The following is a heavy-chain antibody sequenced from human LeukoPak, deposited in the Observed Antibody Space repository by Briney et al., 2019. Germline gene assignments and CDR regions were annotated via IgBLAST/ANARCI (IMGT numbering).Heavy chain of an antibody. CDR2: ISGSGDIT. CDR3: ARGAGSGNYYYYYYMDV. J-gene: IGHJ6*03. V-gene: IGHV3-23*01. D-gene: IGHD3-3*01. Sequence: PGGSLRLSCAASGFTFSSYAMSWVRQAPGKGLEWVSAISGSGDITYYADSVKGRFTISRENAKNSLYLQMNSLRAGDTAVYYCARGAGSGNYYYYYYMDVWGKGTTVTISS. CDR1: GFTFSSYA.